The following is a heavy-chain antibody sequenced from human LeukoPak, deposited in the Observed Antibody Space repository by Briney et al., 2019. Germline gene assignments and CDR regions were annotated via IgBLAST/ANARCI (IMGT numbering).Heavy chain of an antibody. D-gene: IGHD4-11*01. V-gene: IGHV3-48*01. CDR3: ARGDSNYNWFDP. Sequence: GGSLRLSCAASGFTFSSYSMNWVRQAPGKGREWVSYISSSSSNIYYADSVKGGFTISRDNAKNSLYLQMNSLRAEDTAVYYCARGDSNYNWFDPWGQGTLVTVSS. J-gene: IGHJ5*02. CDR1: GFTFSSYS. CDR2: ISSSSSNI.